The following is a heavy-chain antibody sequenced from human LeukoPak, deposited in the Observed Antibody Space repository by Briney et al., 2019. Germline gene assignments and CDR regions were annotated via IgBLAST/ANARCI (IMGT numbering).Heavy chain of an antibody. Sequence: GASVKVSCKASGYTFTSYYMHWVRQAPGQGLEWMGIINPSGGSTSYAQKFQGRVTMTRDTSTSTVYMELSSLRSEDTAVYYCARDPYSGSYGAYYYYYMDVWGKGTTVTISS. CDR1: GYTFTSYY. J-gene: IGHJ6*03. CDR3: ARDPYSGSYGAYYYYYMDV. CDR2: INPSGGST. D-gene: IGHD1-26*01. V-gene: IGHV1-46*01.